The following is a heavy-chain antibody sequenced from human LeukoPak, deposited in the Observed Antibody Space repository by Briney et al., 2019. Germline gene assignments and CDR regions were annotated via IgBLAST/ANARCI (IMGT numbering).Heavy chain of an antibody. D-gene: IGHD3-22*01. Sequence: SVKVSCKASGGSFSRYAISWVRQAPGQGLEWMGGIIPILGTANYAQKFQGRVTITADESTRTAYMELRTLRSEDTAIYYCARGSGETGGYYYVYWGRGTPVTVSS. CDR2: IIPILGTA. CDR3: ARGSGETGGYYYVY. J-gene: IGHJ4*02. V-gene: IGHV1-69*13. CDR1: GGSFSRYA.